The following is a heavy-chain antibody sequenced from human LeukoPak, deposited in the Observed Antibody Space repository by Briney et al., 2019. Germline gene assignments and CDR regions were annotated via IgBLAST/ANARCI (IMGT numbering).Heavy chain of an antibody. D-gene: IGHD6-13*01. J-gene: IGHJ6*03. CDR1: GDSVSSGDYS. Sequence: PSETLSLTCAVSGDSVSSGDYSWSWIRQPPGKGLEWIGYIYYSGSTYYNPSLKSRVSTSVDTSKNQFSLKLSSVTAADTAVYYCARGLAAAEGYYYYMDVWGKGTTVTVSS. CDR2: IYYSGST. CDR3: ARGLAAAEGYYYYMDV. V-gene: IGHV4-30-4*07.